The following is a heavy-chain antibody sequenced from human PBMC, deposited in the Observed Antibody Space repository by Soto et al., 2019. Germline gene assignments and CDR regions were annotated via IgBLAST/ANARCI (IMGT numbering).Heavy chain of an antibody. D-gene: IGHD3-9*01. CDR1: GGTFSSNT. J-gene: IGHJ4*02. CDR3: VRNSLTGNYYFDY. V-gene: IGHV1-69*02. Sequence: QVQLVQSGAEVKKPGSSVKVSCKASGGTFSSNTISWVRQAPGQGLEWMGRIIPILGIPNYAQKFQGRVTITVDKSTSTAYMELDSLISEDTAVYYCVRNSLTGNYYFDYWGQGTLVTVSS. CDR2: IIPILGIP.